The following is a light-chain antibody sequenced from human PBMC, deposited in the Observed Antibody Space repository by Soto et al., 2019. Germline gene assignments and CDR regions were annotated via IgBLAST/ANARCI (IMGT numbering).Light chain of an antibody. CDR2: GAS. CDR3: QQYNNWPWT. V-gene: IGKV3-15*01. J-gene: IGKJ1*01. CDR1: QSVSSN. Sequence: EIVMTQSPATLSVSPGERATLSSRASQSVSSNLAWYQQKPGQAPRLLIYGASTSATGIPARFSGSRSGTEFTLTISSLQSEDFAVYYCQQYNNWPWTFGQGTKVEIK.